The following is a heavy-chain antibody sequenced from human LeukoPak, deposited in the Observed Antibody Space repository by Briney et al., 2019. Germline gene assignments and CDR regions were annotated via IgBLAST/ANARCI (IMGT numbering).Heavy chain of an antibody. V-gene: IGHV3-30-3*01. CDR3: ASISRFLIDY. Sequence: PGRSLRLSCAASGFTFSSYAMHWVRQAPGKGLEWVAVISYDGSNKYYADSVKGRFTISRDNAKNSLYLQMNSLRAEDTAVYYCASISRFLIDYWGQGTLVTVSS. J-gene: IGHJ4*02. CDR2: ISYDGSNK. D-gene: IGHD3-3*01. CDR1: GFTFSSYA.